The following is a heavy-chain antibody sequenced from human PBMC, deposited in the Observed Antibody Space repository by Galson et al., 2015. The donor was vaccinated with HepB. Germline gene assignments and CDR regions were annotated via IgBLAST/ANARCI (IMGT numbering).Heavy chain of an antibody. J-gene: IGHJ6*02. Sequence: QSGAEVKKPGESLKISCKGSGYSFSNFWIDWVRQMPGKGLEWMGIIYPGDSDTRYSPSFQGQVSISADKSTSTAFLQWSSLKGSDTAVYYCARGVGGQRGGMDVWGQGTTVIVSS. CDR1: GYSFSNFW. CDR3: ARGVGGQRGGMDV. V-gene: IGHV5-51*01. D-gene: IGHD3-16*01. CDR2: IYPGDSDT.